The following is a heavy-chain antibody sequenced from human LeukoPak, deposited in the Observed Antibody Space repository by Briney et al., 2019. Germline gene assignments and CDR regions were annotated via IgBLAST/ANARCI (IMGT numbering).Heavy chain of an antibody. CDR2: ISSSGSTI. CDR1: GFTFSTYW. J-gene: IGHJ3*02. D-gene: IGHD3-10*01. V-gene: IGHV3-11*01. Sequence: GGSLRLSCAASGFTFSTYWMSWIRQAPGKGLEWVSYISSSGSTIYYADSVKGRFTISRDNAKNSLYLQMNSLRAEDTAVYYCARGEGFYYGSGSQFDIWGQGTMVTVSS. CDR3: ARGEGFYYGSGSQFDI.